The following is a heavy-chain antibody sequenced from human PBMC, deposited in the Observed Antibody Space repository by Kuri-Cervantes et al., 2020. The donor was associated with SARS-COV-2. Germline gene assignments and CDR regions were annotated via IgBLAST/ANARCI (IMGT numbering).Heavy chain of an antibody. J-gene: IGHJ4*02. V-gene: IGHV4-38-2*02. Sequence: SETLSLTCTVSGYSISSGYYWGWIRQPPGKGLEWIGSIYHSGSTYYNPSLKSRVTISVDRSKNQFSLKLSSVTAADTAVYYCARVGDRTSTKFDYWGQGTLVTVSS. D-gene: IGHD4-17*01. CDR2: IYHSGST. CDR1: GYSISSGYY. CDR3: ARVGDRTSTKFDY.